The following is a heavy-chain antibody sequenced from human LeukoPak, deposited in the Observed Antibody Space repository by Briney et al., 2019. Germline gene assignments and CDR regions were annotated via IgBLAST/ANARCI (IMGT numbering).Heavy chain of an antibody. CDR1: GYTFTGYY. D-gene: IGHD4-17*01. Sequence: ASVKVSCKASGYTFTGYYMHWVRQAPGQGLEWMGWMNPNSGNIVYAQKFHGRVTITRNTSIGTAYMELSSLRSEDTAVYYCARGRGSPYGDYGPVDYWGQGTLVTVSS. J-gene: IGHJ4*02. V-gene: IGHV1-8*03. CDR3: ARGRGSPYGDYGPVDY. CDR2: MNPNSGNI.